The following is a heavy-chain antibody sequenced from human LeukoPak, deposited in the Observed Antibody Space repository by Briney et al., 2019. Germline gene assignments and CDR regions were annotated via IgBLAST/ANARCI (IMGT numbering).Heavy chain of an antibody. J-gene: IGHJ4*02. CDR2: ISGSGGST. Sequence: GGSLRLSCAASGFTFSSYAMSWVRQAPGQGLEWVSAISGSGGSTYYADSVRGRFTISRDNSEDTLYLQMNSLRAGDTAVYYCAKRCGGGCYPQWGRGTLVTVSS. V-gene: IGHV3-23*01. D-gene: IGHD2-21*02. CDR1: GFTFSSYA. CDR3: AKRCGGGCYPQ.